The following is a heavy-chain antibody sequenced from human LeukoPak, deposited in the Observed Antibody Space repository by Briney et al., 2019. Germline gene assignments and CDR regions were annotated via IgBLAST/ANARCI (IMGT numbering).Heavy chain of an antibody. D-gene: IGHD1-7*01. CDR3: ARDFNWNYQTQVDY. CDR1: GFAVSSNY. Sequence: GLSLRLSCAASGFAVSSNYMNWVRPAPGKGLEWVSAIYGSGGSTYYADSVKGRFTISRDNSKNTQYLQMNSLRAEDTAVYYCARDFNWNYQTQVDYWGQGTLVTVSS. J-gene: IGHJ4*02. CDR2: IYGSGGST. V-gene: IGHV3-53*05.